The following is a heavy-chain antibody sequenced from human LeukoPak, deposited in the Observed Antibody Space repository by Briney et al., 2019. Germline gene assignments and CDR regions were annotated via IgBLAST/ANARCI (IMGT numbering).Heavy chain of an antibody. CDR2: IFYSGST. V-gene: IGHV4-59*01. D-gene: IGHD4-17*01. Sequence: SSETLSLTCTVSGGSISSYYWSWIRQPPGKGLEWIGYIFYSGSTNYNPSLKSRVTISVDTSKNQVSPKLSSVTAADTAVYYCARDLGYGDPFDYWGQGTLVTVSS. CDR3: ARDLGYGDPFDY. CDR1: GGSISSYY. J-gene: IGHJ4*02.